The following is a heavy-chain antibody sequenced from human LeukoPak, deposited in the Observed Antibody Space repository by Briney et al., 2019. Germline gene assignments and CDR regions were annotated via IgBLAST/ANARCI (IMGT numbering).Heavy chain of an antibody. CDR3: WVVAASYGMDV. V-gene: IGHV3-21*01. J-gene: IGHJ6*04. D-gene: IGHD2-15*01. Sequence: GGSLRLSCAASGFTYSSYSMNWVRQAPGKGREWVSSISSSSSYIYYADSVKGRFTISRDNAKNSLYLQMNSLRAEDTAVYYCWVVAASYGMDVWGKGTTVTVSS. CDR2: ISSSSSYI. CDR1: GFTYSSYS.